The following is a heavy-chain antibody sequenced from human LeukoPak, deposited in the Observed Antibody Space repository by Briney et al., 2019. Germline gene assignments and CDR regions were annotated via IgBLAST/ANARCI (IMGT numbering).Heavy chain of an antibody. V-gene: IGHV4-31*03. Sequence: SETLSLTCTVSGGSISSGGYYWSWIRQHPGKGLEWIGYIYYSGSTYYNPSLKSRVTISVDTSKNQFSPKLSSVTAADTAVYYCARVPYDSSGYYFENWFDPWGQGTLVTVSS. CDR2: IYYSGST. CDR1: GGSISSGGYY. J-gene: IGHJ5*02. D-gene: IGHD3-22*01. CDR3: ARVPYDSSGYYFENWFDP.